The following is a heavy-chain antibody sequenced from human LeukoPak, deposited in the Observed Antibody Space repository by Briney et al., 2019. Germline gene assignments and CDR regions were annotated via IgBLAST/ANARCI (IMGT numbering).Heavy chain of an antibody. CDR3: ASGWGLYGDGYPGQLDY. D-gene: IGHD2-21*01. CDR1: GSTFTGYY. V-gene: IGHV1-69*05. J-gene: IGHJ4*02. Sequence: SVKVSCKASGSTFTGYYMHWVRQAPGQRREWMGGIIPIFGTANYTQKFQGRVTLTTDESTSTAYMEMSSVRSADTAVYYCASGWGLYGDGYPGQLDYWGRGTLVTVSS. CDR2: IIPIFGTA.